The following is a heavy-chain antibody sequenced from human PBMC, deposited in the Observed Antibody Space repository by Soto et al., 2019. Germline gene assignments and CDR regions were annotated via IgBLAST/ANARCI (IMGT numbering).Heavy chain of an antibody. CDR3: AKDGFVRGGVLSWSAP. D-gene: IGHD3-10*01. V-gene: IGHV3-23*01. CDR2: ISGSGGST. J-gene: IGHJ5*02. Sequence: GGSLRLSCAASGFTFSSYGMHWVRQAPGKGLEWVSAISGSGGSTYYADSVKGRFTISRDNSKNTLYLQMNSLRAEDTAVYYSAKDGFVRGGVLSWSAPWGQGPLVPVSP. CDR1: GFTFSSYG.